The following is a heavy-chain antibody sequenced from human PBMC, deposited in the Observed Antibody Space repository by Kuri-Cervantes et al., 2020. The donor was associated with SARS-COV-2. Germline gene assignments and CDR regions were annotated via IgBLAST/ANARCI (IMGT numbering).Heavy chain of an antibody. D-gene: IGHD2-15*01. J-gene: IGHJ5*02. CDR3: AREGGYCSGGSCYENWFDP. CDR2: ISSSSSYI. CDR1: GFTFSSYS. V-gene: IGHV3-21*01. Sequence: GGSLRLSCAASGFTFSSYSMNWVRQAPGKGPEWVSSISSSSSYIYYADSVKGRFTISRDNAKNSLYLQMNSLRAEDTAVYYCAREGGYCSGGSCYENWFDPWGQGTLVTVSS.